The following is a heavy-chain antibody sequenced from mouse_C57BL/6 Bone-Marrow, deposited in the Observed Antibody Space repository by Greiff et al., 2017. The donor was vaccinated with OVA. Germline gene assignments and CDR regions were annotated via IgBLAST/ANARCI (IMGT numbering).Heavy chain of an antibody. CDR1: GFTFTNYY. V-gene: IGHV7-3*01. CDR3: ARYKGRVAVYYFDC. D-gene: IGHD1-1*01. Sequence: EVMLVESGGGLVQPGDSLSLSCAASGFTFTNYYMSWVRQPPGKALEWLAFIRNKPNGSTTEYSASVKGRFTISRDNSQSILYLQMNALRAEDSATYYCARYKGRVAVYYFDCWGQGTALTVSS. CDR2: IRNKPNGSTT. J-gene: IGHJ2*01.